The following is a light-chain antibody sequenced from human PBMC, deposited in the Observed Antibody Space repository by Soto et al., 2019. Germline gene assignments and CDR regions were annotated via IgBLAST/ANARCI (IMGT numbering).Light chain of an antibody. V-gene: IGKV3-20*01. Sequence: EIVLTQSPGTLSLSPGERATLSCRASQSVSSSYLAWYQQKPGQAPRLLIYGASSRATGIPDRFSGSGSGTEFTLTISSLQPEDFAVYYCQQYENYWTFGQGTKVDIK. J-gene: IGKJ1*01. CDR1: QSVSSSY. CDR2: GAS. CDR3: QQYENYWT.